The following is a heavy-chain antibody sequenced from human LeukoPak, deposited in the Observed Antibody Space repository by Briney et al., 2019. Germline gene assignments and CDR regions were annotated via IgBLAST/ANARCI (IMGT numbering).Heavy chain of an antibody. CDR3: ARGALSYEGDYFDY. CDR1: GFTFGDYA. CDR2: IYSGGST. J-gene: IGHJ4*02. D-gene: IGHD5-12*01. V-gene: IGHV3-53*01. Sequence: GGSLRLSCTASGFTFGDYAMSWFRQAPGKGLEWVSFIYSGGSTYYADSVKGRFTISRDNSKNTLYLQMNSLRAEDTAVYYCARGALSYEGDYFDYWGQGTLVTVSS.